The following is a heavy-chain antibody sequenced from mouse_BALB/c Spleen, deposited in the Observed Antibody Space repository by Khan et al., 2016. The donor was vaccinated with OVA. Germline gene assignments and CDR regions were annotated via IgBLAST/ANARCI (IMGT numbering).Heavy chain of an antibody. Sequence: VELVESGAELAKPGASVKMSCKASGYTFTNYWMHWVKQRPGQGLEWIGYINPSTDYTEYNQKFKDKATLTADKSSSTAYMQLSSLTSEDSAVCYCARRGVYGIFAYWGQGTLVTVSA. CDR1: GYTFTNYW. D-gene: IGHD2-1*01. CDR2: INPSTDYT. J-gene: IGHJ3*01. CDR3: ARRGVYGIFAY. V-gene: IGHV1-7*01.